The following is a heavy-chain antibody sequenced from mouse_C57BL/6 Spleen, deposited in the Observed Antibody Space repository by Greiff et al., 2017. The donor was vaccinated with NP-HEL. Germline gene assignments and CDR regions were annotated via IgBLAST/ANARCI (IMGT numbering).Heavy chain of an antibody. CDR1: GYTFTDYY. V-gene: IGHV1-19*01. J-gene: IGHJ1*03. CDR2: INPYNGGT. CDR3: ARKEQGYFDV. Sequence: EVQLQESGPVLVKPGASVKMSCKASGYTFTDYYMNWVKQSHGKSLEWIGVINPYNGGTSYNQKFKGKATLTFDKSSSTAYMERNSLASEDAAVYYCARKEQGYFDVGGTGTTVTVSS.